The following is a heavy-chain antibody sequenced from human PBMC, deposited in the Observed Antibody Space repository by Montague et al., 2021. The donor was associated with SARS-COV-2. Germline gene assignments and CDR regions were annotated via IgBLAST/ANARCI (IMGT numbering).Heavy chain of an antibody. D-gene: IGHD1-26*01. Sequence: SETLSLTCAVSGGSFNAYYWTWIRQSPGKGLEWIGEINRSGGTNYSPAFKSRVSMSRDTSRNQFSLRLTSVTAADSAVYYCARHVSGSLTHFHHWGQDSLVTVSS. V-gene: IGHV4-34*10. CDR1: GGSFNAYY. CDR3: ARHVSGSLTHFHH. J-gene: IGHJ1*01. CDR2: INRSGGT.